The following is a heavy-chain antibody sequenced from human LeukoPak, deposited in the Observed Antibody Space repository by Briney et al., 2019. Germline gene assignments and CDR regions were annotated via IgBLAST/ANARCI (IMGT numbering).Heavy chain of an antibody. CDR1: GYTFTSYG. CDR3: ARPYGSGSSYFMDV. J-gene: IGHJ6*03. V-gene: IGHV1-18*01. CDR2: ISAYNGNT. D-gene: IGHD3-10*01. Sequence: ASVKVSCKASGYTFTSYGISWVRQAPGQGLEWMGWISAYNGNTNYAQKLQGRITMTTDTSTTTAYMELRSLRSDDTAVYYRARPYGSGSSYFMDVWGKGTTVTVSS.